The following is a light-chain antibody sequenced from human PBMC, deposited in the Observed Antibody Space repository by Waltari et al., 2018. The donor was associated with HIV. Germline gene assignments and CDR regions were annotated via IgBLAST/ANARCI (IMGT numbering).Light chain of an antibody. Sequence: QSVLTQPPSVSAAPGQKVTISCSGSSSTIGNNFVSWYQQLPATAPQLLIYETKQRPSGIPDRFSASKSGTSATLAITGLQTGDEAVYYCGTWDNNLSAFWVFGGGTKVTVL. CDR1: SSTIGNNF. CDR3: GTWDNNLSAFWV. J-gene: IGLJ3*02. CDR2: ETK. V-gene: IGLV1-51*01.